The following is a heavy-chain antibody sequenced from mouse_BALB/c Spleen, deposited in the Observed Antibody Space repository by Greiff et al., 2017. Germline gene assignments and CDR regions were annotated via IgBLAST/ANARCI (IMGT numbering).Heavy chain of an antibody. V-gene: IGHV14-3*02. CDR1: GFNIKDTY. Sequence: DVKLVESGAELVKPGASVKLSCTASGFNIKDTYMHWVKQRPEQGLEWIGRIDPANGNTKYDPKFQGKATITADTSSNTAYLQLSSLTSEDTAVYYCASSNYGYWGQGTTLTVSS. D-gene: IGHD2-5*01. CDR2: IDPANGNT. J-gene: IGHJ2*01. CDR3: ASSNYGY.